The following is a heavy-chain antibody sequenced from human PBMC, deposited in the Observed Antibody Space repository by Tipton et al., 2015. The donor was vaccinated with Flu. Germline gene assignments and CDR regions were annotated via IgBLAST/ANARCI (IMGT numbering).Heavy chain of an antibody. V-gene: IGHV1-46*01. CDR3: ARSDGGAFGM. CDR2: INPNGGNT. Sequence: QSGAEVKKPGASVKVSCKASGYTFTSYYLHWLRQAPGQGLDWMGLINPNGGNTKFAQRFQGRLTMTSDTSTSSVYMELTSLRSDDTAVYFCARSDGGAFGMWGHGTLVTVSS. J-gene: IGHJ3*02. CDR1: GYTFTSYY.